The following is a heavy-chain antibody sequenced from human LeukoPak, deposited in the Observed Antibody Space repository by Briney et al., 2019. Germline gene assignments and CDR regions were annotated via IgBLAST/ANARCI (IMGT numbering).Heavy chain of an antibody. Sequence: GASVRVSCKASGYTFNHHSISWVRQAPGQGLEGMGWISCYNGDKNYAENFRGRFTMSTDTSTTTAYMELRSLGSDDTAVYYCARDPSNSSGRSEYLDSWGQGTLVTVSS. J-gene: IGHJ4*02. CDR3: ARDPSNSSGRSEYLDS. CDR1: GYTFNHHS. V-gene: IGHV1-18*01. CDR2: ISCYNGDK. D-gene: IGHD6-19*01.